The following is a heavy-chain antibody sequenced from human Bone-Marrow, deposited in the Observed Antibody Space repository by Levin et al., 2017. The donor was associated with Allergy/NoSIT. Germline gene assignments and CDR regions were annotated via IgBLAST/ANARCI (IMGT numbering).Heavy chain of an antibody. D-gene: IGHD6-19*01. J-gene: IGHJ4*02. Sequence: KVSCKASGYIFTNYWIGWVRQVPGKGLEWVGIVYPGDSDTRYSASFQGQVTISVDKSNTTAYVQWTSLKASDSATYYCARVSHSNGWYPHGDSFDKWGQGTLVTVSS. CDR3: ARVSHSNGWYPHGDSFDK. CDR1: GYIFTNYW. CDR2: VYPGDSDT. V-gene: IGHV5-51*01.